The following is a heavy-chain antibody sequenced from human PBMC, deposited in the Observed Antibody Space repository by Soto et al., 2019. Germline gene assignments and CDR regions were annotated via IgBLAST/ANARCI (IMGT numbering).Heavy chain of an antibody. D-gene: IGHD1-26*01. CDR1: GGSISSGGYS. CDR3: ARGIGSGYYYYGMDV. Sequence: PSETLSLTCAVSGGSISSGGYSWSWIRQPPRKGLEWIGYIYHSGSTYYNPSLKSRVTISVDRSKNQFSLKLSSVTAADTAVCYCARGIGSGYYYYGMDVWGQGTTVTVSS. J-gene: IGHJ6*02. CDR2: IYHSGST. V-gene: IGHV4-30-2*01.